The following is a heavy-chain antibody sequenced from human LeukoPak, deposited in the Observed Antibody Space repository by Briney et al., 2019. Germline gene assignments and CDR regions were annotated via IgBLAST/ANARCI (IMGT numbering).Heavy chain of an antibody. V-gene: IGHV3-66*04. CDR2: IYSGGST. CDR1: GFTVSSNY. Sequence: GGSLRLSCAASGFTVSSNYMSWVRQAPGKGLEWVSVIYSGGSTYYAASVKGRFTISRDNSKNTLYLQMNSLRAEDTAVYYCARPASLNTDPYGMDVWGQGTTVTVSS. J-gene: IGHJ6*02. D-gene: IGHD4-17*01. CDR3: ARPASLNTDPYGMDV.